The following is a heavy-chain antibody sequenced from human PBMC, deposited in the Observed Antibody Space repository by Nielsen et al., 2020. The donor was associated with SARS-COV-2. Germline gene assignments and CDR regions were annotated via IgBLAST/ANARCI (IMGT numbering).Heavy chain of an antibody. D-gene: IGHD2-2*01. V-gene: IGHV3-69-1*01. CDR2: ISSSSTI. J-gene: IGHJ3*02. Sequence: IRQPPGKGLEWVSYISSSSTIYYADSVKGRFTIPRDNAKNSLYLQMNSLRAEDTAVYYCASSESGPAASGYVGNAFDIWGQGTMVTVSS. CDR3: ASSESGPAASGYVGNAFDI.